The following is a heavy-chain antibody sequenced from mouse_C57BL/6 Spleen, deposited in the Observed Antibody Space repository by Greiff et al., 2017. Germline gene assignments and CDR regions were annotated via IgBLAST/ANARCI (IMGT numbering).Heavy chain of an antibody. Sequence: QVQLQQSGAELARPGASVKLSCKASGYTFTSYGISWVKQRTGQGLEWIGEIYPRSGNTYYNEKFKGKATLTADKSSSTAYMELRSLTSEDSAVYFSARYYGSSYYFDYWGQGTTLTVSS. CDR3: ARYYGSSYYFDY. V-gene: IGHV1-81*01. CDR1: GYTFTSYG. D-gene: IGHD1-1*01. CDR2: IYPRSGNT. J-gene: IGHJ2*01.